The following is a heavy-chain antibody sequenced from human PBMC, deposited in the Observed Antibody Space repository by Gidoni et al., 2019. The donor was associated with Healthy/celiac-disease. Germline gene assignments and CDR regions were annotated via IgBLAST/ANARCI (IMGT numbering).Heavy chain of an antibody. Sequence: QLQLQESGPGLVKPSETLSLTCTVPGGSISSSSYYWGWIRQPPGKGLEWIGSIYYSGSTYYNPSLKSRVTISVDTSKNQFSLKLSSVTAADTAVYYCASQVVVTAIRYFDYWGQGTLVTVSS. CDR3: ASQVVVTAIRYFDY. D-gene: IGHD2-21*02. CDR1: GGSISSSSYY. CDR2: IYYSGST. V-gene: IGHV4-39*01. J-gene: IGHJ4*02.